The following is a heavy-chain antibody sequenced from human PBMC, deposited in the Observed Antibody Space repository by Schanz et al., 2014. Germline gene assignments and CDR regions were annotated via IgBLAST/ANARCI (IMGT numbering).Heavy chain of an antibody. CDR2: ISGRGGRT. J-gene: IGHJ6*02. CDR3: RLWFGELYYGMDV. Sequence: EVQLGERGGGGEETGGSLRKKGETSGSTFSNEGMSWVRKATGKGLERVSAISGRGGRTYYADSVKGRFTISRDNSKNTLYLQMNSLRTEDTAVYYCRLWFGELYYGMDVWGQGTTVTVSS. D-gene: IGHD3-10*01. V-gene: IGHV3-23*04. CDR1: GSTFSNEG.